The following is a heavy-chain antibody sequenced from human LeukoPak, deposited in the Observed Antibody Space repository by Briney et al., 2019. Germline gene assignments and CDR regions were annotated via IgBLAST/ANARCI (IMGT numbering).Heavy chain of an antibody. CDR2: IYTSGST. CDR1: GGSISSGSYY. D-gene: IGHD3-3*01. CDR3: ARASYYDFWSGSYNWFDP. J-gene: IGHJ5*02. Sequence: SQTLSLTCTVSGGSISSGSYYWSWIRQPAGKGLEWIGRIYTSGSTNYNPSLKSRVTISVDTSKNQFSLKLSSVTAADTAVYYCARASYYDFWSGSYNWFDPWGQGTLVTVSS. V-gene: IGHV4-61*02.